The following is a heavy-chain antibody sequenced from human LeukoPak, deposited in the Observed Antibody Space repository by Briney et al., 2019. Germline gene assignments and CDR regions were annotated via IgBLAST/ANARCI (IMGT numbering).Heavy chain of an antibody. J-gene: IGHJ4*02. Sequence: GGSLRLSCAASGFTFDDYAMHWVRQAPGKGLEWVSLISGDGGSTYYANSVKGRFTISRDNSKNSLYLQMNSLSTEDTALYYCAKGGSGWSYYFDFWGQGTLVTVSS. CDR3: AKGGSGWSYYFDF. CDR2: ISGDGGST. D-gene: IGHD6-19*01. V-gene: IGHV3-43*02. CDR1: GFTFDDYA.